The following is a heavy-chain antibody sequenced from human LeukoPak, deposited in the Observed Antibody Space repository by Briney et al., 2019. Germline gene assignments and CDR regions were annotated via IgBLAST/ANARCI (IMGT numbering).Heavy chain of an antibody. CDR1: GDSVSDNSAA. CDR2: TYYRSKWYN. V-gene: IGHV6-1*01. D-gene: IGHD3-16*01. Sequence: SQTLSLTCAISGDSVSDNSAAWNWLRQSPSRGLEWLGRTYYRSKWYNEYAISVKSRITINTDTSKNQFSLQLNSVTPEDTAVYYCARDLSLRLDYWGQGTPVTVSS. CDR3: ARDLSLRLDY. J-gene: IGHJ4*02.